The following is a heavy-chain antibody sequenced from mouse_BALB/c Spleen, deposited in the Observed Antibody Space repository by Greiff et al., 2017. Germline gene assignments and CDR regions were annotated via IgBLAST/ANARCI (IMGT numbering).Heavy chain of an antibody. CDR1: GFTFSSFG. D-gene: IGHD2-1*01. CDR3: ARFGNYVAWFAY. V-gene: IGHV5-17*02. J-gene: IGHJ3*01. CDR2: ISSGSSTI. Sequence: DVMLVESGGGLVQPGGSRKLSCAASGFTFSSFGMHWVRQAPEKGLEWVAYISSGSSTIYYADTVKGRFTISRDNPKNTLFLQMTSLRSEDTAMYYCARFGNYVAWFAYWGQGTLVTVSA.